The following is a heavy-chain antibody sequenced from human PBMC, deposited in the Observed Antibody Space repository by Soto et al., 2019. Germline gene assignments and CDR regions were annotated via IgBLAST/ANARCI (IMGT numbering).Heavy chain of an antibody. D-gene: IGHD5-18*01. CDR1: AGSISRYY. J-gene: IGHJ4*02. CDR3: VGSLMSRAMESFDY. V-gene: IGHV4-59*01. Sequence: HVQLQESGPGLVKPSEPLSLTCSVSAGSISRYYWGWVRQSPGEGLEWIAHISYTVDASYNPSLKSRVTMSLDTSKNQIALSLMSVTAAATAVYYCVGSLMSRAMESFDYWGQGTLVTVTS. CDR2: ISYTVDA.